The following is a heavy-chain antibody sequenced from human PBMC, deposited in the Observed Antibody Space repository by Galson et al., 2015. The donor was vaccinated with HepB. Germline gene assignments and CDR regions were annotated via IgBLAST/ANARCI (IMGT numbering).Heavy chain of an antibody. CDR1: GYSFTSYW. D-gene: IGHD5-18*01. CDR2: IDPSDSYT. Sequence: QSGAEVKKPGESLRISCKGSGYSFTSYWISWVRQMPGKGLEWMGRIDPSDSYTNYSPSFQGHVTISADKSISTAYLQWSSLKASDTAMYYCARAVGGRGIQRYYYYMDVWGKGTTVTVSS. V-gene: IGHV5-10-1*01. J-gene: IGHJ6*03. CDR3: ARAVGGRGIQRYYYYMDV.